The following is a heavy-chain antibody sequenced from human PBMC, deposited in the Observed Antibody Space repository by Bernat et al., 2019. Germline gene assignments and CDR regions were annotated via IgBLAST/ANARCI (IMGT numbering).Heavy chain of an antibody. CDR3: AKFDWFDP. CDR2: IWYDGSNK. V-gene: IGHV3-33*06. CDR1: GFTFSNAW. Sequence: VQLVESGGGLVKPGGSLRLSCAASGFTFSNAWMSWVRQAPGKGLEWVAVIWYDGSNKYYADSVKGRFTISRDNSKNTLYLQMNSLRDEDTAVYYCAKFDWFDPWGQGTLVTVSS. J-gene: IGHJ5*02.